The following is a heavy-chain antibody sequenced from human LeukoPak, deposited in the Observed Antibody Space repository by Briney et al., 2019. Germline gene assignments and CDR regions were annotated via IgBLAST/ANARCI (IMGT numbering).Heavy chain of an antibody. Sequence: PGGSLRLSCAASEFTFSTYAMHWVRQAPGKGPEWVAFIRYDGSNKYYADSVKGRFTISRDNSKNTLYLQMNSLRAEDTAVYYCAKDLESAYYYDSSGYWRYWGQGTLVTVSS. D-gene: IGHD3-22*01. CDR3: AKDLESAYYYDSSGYWRY. V-gene: IGHV3-30*02. J-gene: IGHJ4*02. CDR1: EFTFSTYA. CDR2: IRYDGSNK.